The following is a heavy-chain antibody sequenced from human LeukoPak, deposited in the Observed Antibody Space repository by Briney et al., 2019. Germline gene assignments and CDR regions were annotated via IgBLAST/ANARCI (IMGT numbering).Heavy chain of an antibody. CDR1: GGSISSGGYY. Sequence: SETLSLTCTVSGGSISSGGYYWSWIRQPPGKGLEWIGYIYHSGSTYYNPSLKSRVTISVDRSKNQFSLKLSSVTAADTAVYYCARSRGVNWYFDLWGRGTLVTVSS. CDR2: IYHSGST. V-gene: IGHV4-30-2*01. J-gene: IGHJ2*01. CDR3: ARSRGVNWYFDL. D-gene: IGHD3-10*01.